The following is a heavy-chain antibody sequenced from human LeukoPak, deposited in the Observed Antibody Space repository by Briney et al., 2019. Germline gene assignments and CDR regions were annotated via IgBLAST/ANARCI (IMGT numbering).Heavy chain of an antibody. CDR1: GGTFSTYA. Sequence: ASVKVSCKASGGTFSTYAISWVRQAPGQGLEWMGGIIPIFGTANYAQKFQGRVTITADKSTSTAYMELRSLRSEDTAVYYCARGGANYYDSSGYLVGLDYWGQGTLVTVSS. CDR3: ARGGANYYDSSGYLVGLDY. CDR2: IIPIFGTA. D-gene: IGHD3-22*01. V-gene: IGHV1-69*06. J-gene: IGHJ4*02.